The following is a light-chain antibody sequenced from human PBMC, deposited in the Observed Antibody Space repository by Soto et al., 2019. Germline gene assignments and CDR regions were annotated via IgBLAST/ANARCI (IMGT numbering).Light chain of an antibody. CDR1: SSDVDGYNY. J-gene: IGLJ2*01. Sequence: QPVLTQPASVSGAPGQSITISCTGTSSDVDGYNYVSWYQQHPGKAPKLMIYDVSNRPSGVSNRFSGSKSGNTAPLTISGLQAEDEADYYCSSYTSSSTVVFGGGTKLTVL. CDR2: DVS. V-gene: IGLV2-14*01. CDR3: SSYTSSSTVV.